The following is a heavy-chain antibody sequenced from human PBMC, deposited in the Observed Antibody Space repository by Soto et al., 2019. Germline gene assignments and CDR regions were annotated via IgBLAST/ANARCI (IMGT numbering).Heavy chain of an antibody. D-gene: IGHD3-9*01. CDR3: AHSERKYFDWLPGILFDY. CDR1: GFSLSTSGVG. J-gene: IGHJ4*02. V-gene: IGHV2-5*02. Sequence: QITLKESGPTLVKPTQTLTLTCTFSGFSLSTSGVGVGWIRQPPGKVLEWLALIYWDDDKRYSPSLKSRLTITKDTSKNQVVLTMTNMDPVDTATYYCAHSERKYFDWLPGILFDYWGQGTLVTVSS. CDR2: IYWDDDK.